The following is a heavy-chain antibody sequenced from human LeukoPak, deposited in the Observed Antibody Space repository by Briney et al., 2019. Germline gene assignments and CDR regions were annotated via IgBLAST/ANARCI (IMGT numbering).Heavy chain of an antibody. Sequence: GGSLRVSCAASGFTFSSYSMNWVRQAPGKGLEWVSCISSSGSYKYYADSVKGRFTISRDNAKNSLYLQMNTLRAEDTAVYYCAREDSSGFDYWGQGTLVTVSS. D-gene: IGHD6-19*01. CDR2: ISSSGSYK. CDR3: AREDSSGFDY. CDR1: GFTFSSYS. V-gene: IGHV3-21*01. J-gene: IGHJ4*02.